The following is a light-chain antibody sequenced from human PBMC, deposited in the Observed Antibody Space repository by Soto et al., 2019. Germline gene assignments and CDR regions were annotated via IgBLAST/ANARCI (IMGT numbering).Light chain of an antibody. J-gene: IGKJ4*01. CDR2: GAS. V-gene: IGKV3-15*01. CDR3: QQYNNWPLT. Sequence: EIVMTQSPATLSVSPGERATLSCRASQSVSSNLAWYQQKLGQAPRLLIYGASTRATGIPARFSGSGSGTEFTHTISSLQSEDFAVYYCQQYNNWPLTFGGGTKVEIK. CDR1: QSVSSN.